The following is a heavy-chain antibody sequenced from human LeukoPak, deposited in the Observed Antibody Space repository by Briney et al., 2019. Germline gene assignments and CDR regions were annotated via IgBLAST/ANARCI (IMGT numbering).Heavy chain of an antibody. J-gene: IGHJ4*02. Sequence: PSETLSLTCTVSGASVSSYYWSWIRQPPGKGPEWIGYFSYSGSTNYNPSLKSRVTISVDTSKNQFSLNLSSVTAADTAVYYCARWSSGWDYWGQGTLVTVSS. CDR3: ARWSSGWDY. D-gene: IGHD6-19*01. V-gene: IGHV4-59*02. CDR1: GASVSSYY. CDR2: FSYSGST.